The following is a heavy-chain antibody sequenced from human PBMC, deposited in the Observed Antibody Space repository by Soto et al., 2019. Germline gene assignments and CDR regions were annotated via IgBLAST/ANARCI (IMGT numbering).Heavy chain of an antibody. CDR3: AKTRGVTGTTVNWFSF. J-gene: IGHJ5*01. D-gene: IGHD2-21*02. CDR1: GGSIGGYS. CDR2: VLYSGNT. V-gene: IGHV4-59*01. Sequence: SENLSLTCTVSGGSIGGYSWNWIRQSPGRGLEWIGDVLYSGNTNYNPSLESRVTISVDPSKNQFSLKLTSVTAADTATYYCAKTRGVTGTTVNWFSFWGHVTL.